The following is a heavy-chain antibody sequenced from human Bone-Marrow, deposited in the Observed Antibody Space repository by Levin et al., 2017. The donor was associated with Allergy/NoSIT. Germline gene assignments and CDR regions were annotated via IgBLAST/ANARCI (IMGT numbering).Heavy chain of an antibody. J-gene: IGHJ4*02. V-gene: IGHV4-39*01. CDR2: IYKSGST. Sequence: PSETLSLTCTVSGGSISSSSYYWGWIRQPPGKGLEWIGSIYKSGSTYFNPSLKSRVTISVDTSKNQFSLNLSSMTAADTAVYHCARSSYSGNFFYGYWGQGTLVTVSS. D-gene: IGHD1-26*01. CDR1: GGSISSSSYY. CDR3: ARSSYSGNFFYGY.